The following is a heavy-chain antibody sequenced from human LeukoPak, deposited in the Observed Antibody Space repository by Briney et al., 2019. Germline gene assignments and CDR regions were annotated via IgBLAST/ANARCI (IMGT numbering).Heavy chain of an antibody. CDR1: GFTFSSYG. D-gene: IGHD3-16*01. J-gene: IGHJ4*02. CDR3: ARYPELSSWYYDYVWGSPSPAHSAPD. V-gene: IGHV3-30*02. CDR2: IRYDGSNK. Sequence: PGGSLRLSRAASGFTFSSYGMHWVRQAPGKGLEWVAFIRYDGSNKYYADSVKGRFTISRDNSKNTLYLQMNSLRAEDTAVYYCARYPELSSWYYDYVWGSPSPAHSAPDWGQGTLVTVSS.